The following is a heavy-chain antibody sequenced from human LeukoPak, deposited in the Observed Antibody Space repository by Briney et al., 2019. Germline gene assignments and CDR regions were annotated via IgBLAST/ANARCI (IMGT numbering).Heavy chain of an antibody. J-gene: IGHJ6*03. CDR2: IWYDGSNK. CDR3: AKEDSGYDTTSYYYYYMDV. V-gene: IGHV3-33*06. Sequence: GGSLRLSCAASGFTFSSYGMHWVRQAPGKGLEWVAVIWYDGSNKYYADSVKGRFTISRDNSKNTLYLQMNSLRAEDTAVYSCAKEDSGYDTTSYYYYYMDVWGKGTTVTVSS. D-gene: IGHD5-12*01. CDR1: GFTFSSYG.